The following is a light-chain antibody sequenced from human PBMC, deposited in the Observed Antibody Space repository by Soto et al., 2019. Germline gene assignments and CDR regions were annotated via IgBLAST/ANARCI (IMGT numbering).Light chain of an antibody. J-gene: IGKJ1*01. V-gene: IGKV3-15*01. CDR3: QQYTNWPRT. CDR1: QSVSSN. Sequence: ETVMTQSPATLSLSPGERATLSCTASQSVSSNLAWYQQKPGQAPRLLIYGASTRATGISARFSGSGSGTEFTLTISSLQSEDFAVYYCQQYTNWPRTLGQGTKV. CDR2: GAS.